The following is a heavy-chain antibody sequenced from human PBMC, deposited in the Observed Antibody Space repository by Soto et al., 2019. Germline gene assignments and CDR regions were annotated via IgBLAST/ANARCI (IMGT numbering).Heavy chain of an antibody. D-gene: IGHD1-26*01. Sequence: GGSLRLSCVASGFTFSTYAMSWVRQAPGKGLEWVSSIAGSGGDISYADSVKGRFTISRDNSKNTLYLQMDSLRAEDTAIYYCAKKYRGTYPFDYWGQGTLVTVSS. V-gene: IGHV3-23*01. CDR2: IAGSGGDI. J-gene: IGHJ4*02. CDR1: GFTFSTYA. CDR3: AKKYRGTYPFDY.